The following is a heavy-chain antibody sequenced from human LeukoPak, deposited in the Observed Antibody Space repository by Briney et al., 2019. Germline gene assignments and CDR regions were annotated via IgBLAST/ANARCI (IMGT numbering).Heavy chain of an antibody. CDR2: IWYDGSNK. D-gene: IGHD3-9*01. CDR1: GFTFSSYG. J-gene: IGHJ5*02. CDR3: ARDHLRYFDLSLGPAGFDP. V-gene: IGHV3-33*01. Sequence: GRSLRLSCAASGFTFSSYGVHWVRQAPGKGLEWVAVIWYDGSNKYYADSVKGRFTISRDNSKNTLYLQMNSLRAEDTAVYYCARDHLRYFDLSLGPAGFDPWGQGTLVTVSS.